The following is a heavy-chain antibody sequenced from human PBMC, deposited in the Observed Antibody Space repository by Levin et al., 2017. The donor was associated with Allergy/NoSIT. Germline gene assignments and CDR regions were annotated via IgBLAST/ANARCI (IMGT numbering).Heavy chain of an antibody. Sequence: GSLRLSCTVSGDSIRNYYWSWIRQPPGKGLEWIGYSYHSGTTHYNASLKSRVSISVDTSNNQFSLKLTSVTAADTAVYYCAGGGLSYCSGGSGYTYTAPDHWGLGTLVTVSS. J-gene: IGHJ4*02. CDR3: AGGGLSYCSGGSGYTYTAPDH. D-gene: IGHD2-15*01. CDR2: SYHSGTT. CDR1: GDSIRNYY. V-gene: IGHV4-59*01.